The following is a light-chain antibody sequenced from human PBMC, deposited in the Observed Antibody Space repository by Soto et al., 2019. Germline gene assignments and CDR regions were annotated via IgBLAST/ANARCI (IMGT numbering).Light chain of an antibody. Sequence: QSALTQPASVSGSPGQSITISCTGISSDVGDYKYVSWFQHHPGKAPKLMVYEVNNRPSGVSNRFSGSKSGNTASLTISGRQAEDESDYYCNSYSRSSTTVVFGGGTKPTV. CDR2: EVN. J-gene: IGLJ2*01. V-gene: IGLV2-14*01. CDR3: NSYSRSSTTVV. CDR1: SSDVGDYKY.